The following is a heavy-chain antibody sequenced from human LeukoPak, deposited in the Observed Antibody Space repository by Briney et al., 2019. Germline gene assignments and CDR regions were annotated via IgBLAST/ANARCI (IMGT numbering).Heavy chain of an antibody. J-gene: IGHJ6*02. CDR3: ARVCDRSSWYRGYYYSGMDL. D-gene: IGHD6-13*01. Sequence: SESLSLACTVSGGSISSYYCRWIRQPAGRGLGWVERIYTSGSPNYNPSLKSRVTMSVDTSKNQFSLKLDSVTAADTAEYYCARVCDRSSWYRGYYYSGMDLWGQGTTVSVSS. CDR2: IYTSGSP. V-gene: IGHV4-4*07. CDR1: GGSISSYY.